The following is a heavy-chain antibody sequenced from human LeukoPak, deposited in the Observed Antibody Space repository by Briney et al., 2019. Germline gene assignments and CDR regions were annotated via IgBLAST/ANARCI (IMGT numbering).Heavy chain of an antibody. CDR2: IKEDGSEK. CDR1: GFSFSSHW. Sequence: GGSLRLSCAASGFSFSSHWMSWIRQAPGKGMQWVANIKEDGSEKFYVESLKGRFTISRDNAKNSLYLQMNSLRVEDTALYYCARDGLGSGRTGGMVVWGQGTTVTVSS. D-gene: IGHD1-26*01. J-gene: IGHJ6*02. CDR3: ARDGLGSGRTGGMVV. V-gene: IGHV3-7*01.